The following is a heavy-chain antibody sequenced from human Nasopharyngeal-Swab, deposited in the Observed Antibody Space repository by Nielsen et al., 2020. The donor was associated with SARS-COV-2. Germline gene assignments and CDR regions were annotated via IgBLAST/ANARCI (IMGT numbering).Heavy chain of an antibody. CDR1: GYSISSGYY. CDR3: ARATAVRGVTDAFDI. D-gene: IGHD3-10*02. CDR2: IYHSGST. V-gene: IGHV4-38-2*02. J-gene: IGHJ3*02. Sequence: SETLSLTCTVPGYSISSGYYWGWIRQPPGKGLEWIGSIYHSGSTYYNPSLKSRVTISVDTSKNQFSLKLSSVTAADTAVYYCARATAVRGVTDAFDIWGQGTMVTVSS.